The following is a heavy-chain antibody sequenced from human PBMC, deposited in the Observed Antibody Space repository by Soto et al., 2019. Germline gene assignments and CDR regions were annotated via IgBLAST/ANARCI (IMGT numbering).Heavy chain of an antibody. CDR1: GFTFSSFA. J-gene: IGHJ4*02. CDR3: ARAYPQVGSNYCDY. CDR2: ISYDGSNK. V-gene: IGHV3-30*04. D-gene: IGHD1-26*01. Sequence: QVQVVESGGGVVQPGRSLRLSCAASGFTFSSFAIHWVRQAPGKGLEWMAVISYDGSNKYYADSVEGGFTISRDNSKNAVFLQMNSLRPEDTAVYYCARAYPQVGSNYCDYWGQGTLVTVS.